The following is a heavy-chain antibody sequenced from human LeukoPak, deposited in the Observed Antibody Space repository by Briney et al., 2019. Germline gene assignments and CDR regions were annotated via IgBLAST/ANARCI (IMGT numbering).Heavy chain of an antibody. CDR3: ARRGHYYDTSGYYYFDY. V-gene: IGHV4-39*01. CDR2: IYDRGGT. CDR1: GGSISSYY. J-gene: IGHJ4*02. Sequence: PSETLSLTCTVSGGSISSYYWGWIRQPPGKGREWIGSIYDRGGTNDNPSLKSRVTISVDTSKNQFSLKLTSVTAADTAVYYCARRGHYYDTSGYYYFDYRGQGTLVTVSS. D-gene: IGHD3-22*01.